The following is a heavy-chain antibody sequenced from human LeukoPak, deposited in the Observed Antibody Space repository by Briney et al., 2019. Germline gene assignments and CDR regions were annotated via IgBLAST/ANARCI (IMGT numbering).Heavy chain of an antibody. CDR1: GFTFSSYD. CDR2: IRPSGDNT. V-gene: IGHV3-23*01. Sequence: GGSLRLSCAASGFTFSSYDMTWVRQAPGRGLEWVSSIRPSGDNTYYADSVKGRFTISRDNSKNTLYLQMNSLRAEDTAVYYCAKADFVRFLESLYYFDYWGQGTLVTVSS. D-gene: IGHD3-3*01. J-gene: IGHJ4*02. CDR3: AKADFVRFLESLYYFDY.